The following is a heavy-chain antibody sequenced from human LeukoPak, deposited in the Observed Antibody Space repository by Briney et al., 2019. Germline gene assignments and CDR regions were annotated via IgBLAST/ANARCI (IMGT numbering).Heavy chain of an antibody. V-gene: IGHV3-9*01. D-gene: IGHD6-13*01. CDR2: ISWNSGSI. CDR3: AKDIGAAAGTYNWFDP. J-gene: IGHJ5*02. Sequence: PGRSLRLSCAASGFTFDDYAMHWVRQAPGKGLEWVSGISWNSGSIGYADSVKGRFTISRDNAKNSLYLQMNSLRAEDTALYYCAKDIGAAAGTYNWFDPWGQGTLVTVSS. CDR1: GFTFDDYA.